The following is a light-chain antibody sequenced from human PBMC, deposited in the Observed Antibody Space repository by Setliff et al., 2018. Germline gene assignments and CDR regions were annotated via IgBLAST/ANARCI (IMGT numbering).Light chain of an antibody. J-gene: IGLJ1*01. CDR2: DVS. CDR1: SRDIGAYDY. Sequence: QSVLAQPASVSGSPGQSITIYCIGSSRDIGAYDYVAWYQQHPGKAPKLMIYDVSHRPSGVSHRFSASKSGNTASLTISGLQVEDEADYYCSSYSTRTSLDVFGTGTKVTVL. V-gene: IGLV2-14*03. CDR3: SSYSTRTSLDV.